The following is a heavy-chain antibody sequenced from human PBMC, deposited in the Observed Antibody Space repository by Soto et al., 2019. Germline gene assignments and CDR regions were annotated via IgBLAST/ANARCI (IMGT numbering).Heavy chain of an antibody. D-gene: IGHD2-21*01. V-gene: IGHV4-59*08. J-gene: IGHJ6*02. CDR3: VRQGIGNLHCLVDV. CDR2: VYYDGGS. CDR1: GGSIDGRN. Sequence: QVQLQESGPGLVKPSETLSLTCTVSGGSIDGRNCAWIRQPPGKGLEWLGYVYYDGGSSYNPSVKSRLTLSMETSKSQFSLQLRSVTAADTAVYYCVRQGIGNLHCLVDVWGRGTTVTVSS.